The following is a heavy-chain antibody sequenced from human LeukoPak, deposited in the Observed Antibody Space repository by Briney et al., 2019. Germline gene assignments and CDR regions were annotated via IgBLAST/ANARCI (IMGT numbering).Heavy chain of an antibody. Sequence: SVKVSCKASGGTFSNYVIIWVRQAPGQGLEWMGGIIPIFGTANYAQKFQGRVTITTDESTSTAYMELSRLRSEDTAVYYCARGHYDILTGSGYYYYYMDVRGKGTTVTVSS. V-gene: IGHV1-69*05. J-gene: IGHJ6*03. D-gene: IGHD3-9*01. CDR1: GGTFSNYV. CDR3: ARGHYDILTGSGYYYYYMDV. CDR2: IIPIFGTA.